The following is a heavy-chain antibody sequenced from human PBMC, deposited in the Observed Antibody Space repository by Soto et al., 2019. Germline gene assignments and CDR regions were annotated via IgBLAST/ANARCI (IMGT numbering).Heavy chain of an antibody. CDR3: ARAPDLDY. V-gene: IGHV1-18*01. J-gene: IGHJ4*02. CDR2: ISPYDGKT. Sequence: QVQLMQSGAEVKKPGASVKVSCKASGYTFIAYGLCWLRQAPGQGLEWMGWISPYDGKTDFPQRLQGRVTLTTDTSTSTAYMELRSLRADDTAVYYCARAPDLDYWGQGTLVTVSS. CDR1: GYTFIAYG.